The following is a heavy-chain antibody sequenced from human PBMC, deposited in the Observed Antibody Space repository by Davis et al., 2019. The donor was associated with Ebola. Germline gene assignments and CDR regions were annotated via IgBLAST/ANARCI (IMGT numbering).Heavy chain of an antibody. D-gene: IGHD4-23*01. V-gene: IGHV1-69*06. CDR1: GGTFSSYT. Sequence: SVKVSCKASGGTFSSYTISWVRQAPGQGLEWMGGIIPLFGTTNYAQKFRGRVMITADKSTRIAYMELNSLTSEDTAVYYCARDIRGGGNSAWGQGTLVTVSS. J-gene: IGHJ5*02. CDR2: IIPLFGTT. CDR3: ARDIRGGGNSA.